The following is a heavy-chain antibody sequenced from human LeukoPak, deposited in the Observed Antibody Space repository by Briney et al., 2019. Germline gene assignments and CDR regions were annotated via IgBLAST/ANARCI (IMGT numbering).Heavy chain of an antibody. CDR2: ISDSGGSI. V-gene: IGHV3-23*01. J-gene: IGHJ4*02. Sequence: GGSLGLSCASSGFTFSSCAMSWVRQAPGKGLEWVSAISDSGGSIYYADSVKGRFTISRDNSKNTLYLQMNNLRAEDTAVYYCAKSEYQLSPFDYWGQGALVTVSS. D-gene: IGHD2-2*01. CDR3: AKSEYQLSPFDY. CDR1: GFTFSSCA.